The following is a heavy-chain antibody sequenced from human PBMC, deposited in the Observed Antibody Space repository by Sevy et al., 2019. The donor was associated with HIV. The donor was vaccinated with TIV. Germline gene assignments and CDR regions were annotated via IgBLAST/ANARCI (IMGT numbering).Heavy chain of an antibody. V-gene: IGHV3-74*01. CDR1: GFTFSTYW. CDR3: ARESRGSLEGFDI. D-gene: IGHD1-26*01. J-gene: IGHJ3*02. Sequence: GGSLRLSCAASGFTFSTYWMHWVRQAPGKGLVWVSRINSDGNYRSYVESVEGRFTISRDNARNKRFLQMSSLRVEDTAVYYCARESRGSLEGFDIWGQGTMVTVSS. CDR2: INSDGNYR.